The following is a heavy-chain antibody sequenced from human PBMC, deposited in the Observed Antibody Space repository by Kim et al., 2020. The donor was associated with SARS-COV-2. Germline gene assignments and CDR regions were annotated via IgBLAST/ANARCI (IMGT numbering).Heavy chain of an antibody. V-gene: IGHV3-23*01. CDR3: EKSVKSETAVAGNNDYGMDV. Sequence: GGSLRLSCAASGFTFSAYAMNWVRQAPGKGLEWVSSISGSTSGTYSAYSVKGRFTITRDNAKNTLTLQMDSLRAEDTAVYYCEKSVKSETAVAGNNDYGMDVWGQGTAVTVSS. D-gene: IGHD6-19*01. J-gene: IGHJ6*02. CDR1: GFTFSAYA. CDR2: ISGSTSGT.